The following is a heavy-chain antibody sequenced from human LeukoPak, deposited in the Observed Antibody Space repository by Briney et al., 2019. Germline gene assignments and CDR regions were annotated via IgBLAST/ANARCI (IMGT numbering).Heavy chain of an antibody. J-gene: IGHJ6*02. CDR3: AREPILTGSGTYARYGMDV. Sequence: SVKVSCKASGGTFSSHVINWVRQAPGQGLEWMGRIIPIFGIANYAQKFQGRVTLTADKSTITAYMELSSLRSEDTAVYYCAREPILTGSGTYARYGMDVWGQGTTVTVSS. CDR1: GGTFSSHV. D-gene: IGHD3-10*01. V-gene: IGHV1-69*04. CDR2: IIPIFGIA.